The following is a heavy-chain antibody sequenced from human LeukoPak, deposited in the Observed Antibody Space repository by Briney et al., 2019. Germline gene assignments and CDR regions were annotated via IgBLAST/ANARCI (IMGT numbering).Heavy chain of an antibody. Sequence: GGSLRLSCAASGFTFISYAMSWVRQAPGKGLERVSVISGNGGSTHYADSAKGRFTISRDNSKNTLYLQMSSLRAEDTAVYYCAKESPVFDYWGQGTLVTVSS. J-gene: IGHJ4*02. CDR1: GFTFISYA. CDR2: ISGNGGST. V-gene: IGHV3-23*01. CDR3: AKESPVFDY.